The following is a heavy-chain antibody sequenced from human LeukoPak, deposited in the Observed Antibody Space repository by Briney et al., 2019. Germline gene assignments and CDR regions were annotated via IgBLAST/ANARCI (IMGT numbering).Heavy chain of an antibody. D-gene: IGHD3-3*01. J-gene: IGHJ4*02. CDR3: ARANWAYYDFWSGPTVDY. CDR2: INPNSGGT. CDR1: GYTFTGYY. V-gene: IGHV1-2*02. Sequence: SVKVSCKASGYTFTGYYMHWVRQAPGQGLEWMGWINPNSGGTNYAQKFQGRVTMTRDTSISTAYMELSRLRSDDTAVYYCARANWAYYDFWSGPTVDYWGQGTLVTVSS.